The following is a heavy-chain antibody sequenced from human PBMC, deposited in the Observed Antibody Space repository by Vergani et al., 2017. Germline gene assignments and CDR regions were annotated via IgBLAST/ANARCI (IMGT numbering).Heavy chain of an antibody. D-gene: IGHD3-10*01. CDR3: ARDSVRHYYGSRSYYKGNHYYYYYGMDV. Sequence: QVQLVQSGAEVKKPGASVKVSCKASGYTFTSYYMHWVRQAPGQGLEWMGIINPSGGSTSYAQKFQGRVTMTRDTSTSTVYMELSSLRSEDTAVYYCARDSVRHYYGSRSYYKGNHYYYYYGMDVWGQGTTVTVSS. J-gene: IGHJ6*02. CDR1: GYTFTSYY. CDR2: INPSGGST. V-gene: IGHV1-46*01.